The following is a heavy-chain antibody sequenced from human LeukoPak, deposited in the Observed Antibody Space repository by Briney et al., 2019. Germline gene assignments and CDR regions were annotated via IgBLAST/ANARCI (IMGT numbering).Heavy chain of an antibody. J-gene: IGHJ4*02. D-gene: IGHD5-24*01. CDR3: ARGGDGYNWGYFDY. V-gene: IGHV4-30-2*01. Sequence: SETLSLTCAVSGGSISSGGYSWSWIRQPPGKGLEWIEYIYHSGSTYYNPSLKSRVTISVDRSKNQFSLKLSSVTAADTAVYYCARGGDGYNWGYFDYWGQGTLVTVSS. CDR1: GGSISSGGYS. CDR2: IYHSGST.